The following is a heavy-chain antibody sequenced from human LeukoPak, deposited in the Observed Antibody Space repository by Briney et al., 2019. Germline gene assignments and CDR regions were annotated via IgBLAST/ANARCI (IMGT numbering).Heavy chain of an antibody. CDR2: INPNSGGT. J-gene: IGHJ6*02. Sequence: ASVKVSCKASGYTFTGYYMHWVRQAPGQGLEWMGWINPNSGGTNYVQKFQGWVTMTRDTSISTAYMELSRLRSDDTAVYYCARATEPDNYYGMDVWGQGTTVTVSS. V-gene: IGHV1-2*04. CDR1: GYTFTGYY. CDR3: ARATEPDNYYGMDV. D-gene: IGHD1-14*01.